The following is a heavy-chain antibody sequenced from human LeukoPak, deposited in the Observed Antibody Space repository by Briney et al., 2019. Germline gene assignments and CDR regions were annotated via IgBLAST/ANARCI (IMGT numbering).Heavy chain of an antibody. V-gene: IGHV4-34*01. CDR3: AIEVSEYSSSSGNY. D-gene: IGHD6-6*01. CDR1: GGSFSGYY. CDR2: INHSGST. Sequence: SETLSLTCAVYGGSFSGYYCSWIRLPPGKGLEWIGEINHSGSTNYNPSLKSRVTISVDTSKNQFSLKLSSVTAADTAVYYCAIEVSEYSSSSGNYWGQGTLVTVSS. J-gene: IGHJ4*02.